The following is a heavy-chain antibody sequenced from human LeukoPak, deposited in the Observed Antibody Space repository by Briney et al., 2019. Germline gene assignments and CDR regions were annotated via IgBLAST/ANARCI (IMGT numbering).Heavy chain of an antibody. V-gene: IGHV1-69*13. Sequence: GASVKVCCKASGGTFSSYAISWVRQAPGQGLEWMGGIIPIFGTANYAQKFQGRVTITADESTSTAYMELSSLRSEDTAVYYCARDSYYGSGSYNWFDPWGQGTLVTVSS. CDR3: ARDSYYGSGSYNWFDP. CDR1: GGTFSSYA. CDR2: IIPIFGTA. D-gene: IGHD3-10*01. J-gene: IGHJ5*02.